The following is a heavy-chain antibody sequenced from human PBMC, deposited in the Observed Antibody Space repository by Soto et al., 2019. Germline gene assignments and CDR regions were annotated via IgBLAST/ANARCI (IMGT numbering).Heavy chain of an antibody. V-gene: IGHV1-69*01. CDR2: IIPIFGTA. CDR3: ARDGGRHSGGMDY. Sequence: QVQLVQSGAEVKKPGSSVKVSCKASGGTFSSYSINWVRQAPGQGLEWMGEIIPIFGTANYAQKFQGRVTITADESTSTAYMELSSLRAEDTAVYYCARDGGRHSGGMDYWGQGTLVTVSS. J-gene: IGHJ4*02. D-gene: IGHD1-26*01. CDR1: GGTFSSYS.